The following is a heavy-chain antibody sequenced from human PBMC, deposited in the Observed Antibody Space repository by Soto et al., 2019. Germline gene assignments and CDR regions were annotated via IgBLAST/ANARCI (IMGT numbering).Heavy chain of an antibody. V-gene: IGHV3-15*07. Sequence: PGGSLRLSCAASGFTFSNAWMNWVRQAPGKGLEWVGRIKSKTDGGTTDYAAPVKGRFTISRDDSKNTLYLQMNSLKTEDTAVYYCITSPVNGKRSYRLDYSAQRTPVTVYS. CDR3: ITSPVNGKRSYRLDY. CDR1: GFTFSNAW. J-gene: IGHJ4*02. CDR2: IKSKTDGGTT. D-gene: IGHD1-26*01.